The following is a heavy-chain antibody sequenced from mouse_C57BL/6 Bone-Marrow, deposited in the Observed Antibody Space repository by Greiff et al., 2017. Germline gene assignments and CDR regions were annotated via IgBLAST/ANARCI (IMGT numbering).Heavy chain of an antibody. D-gene: IGHD2-2*01. J-gene: IGHJ1*03. CDR1: GFNIKDYY. V-gene: IGHV14-2*01. Sequence: EVQLQQSGAELVKPGASVKLSCTASGFNIKDYYMHWVKQRTEQGLEWIGRIDPEDGETKYAPNFQGKATIPADTSSNPAYLQLSSLTSEDTAVYYCARSRWLRRGYFDVWGTGTTVTVSS. CDR2: IDPEDGET. CDR3: ARSRWLRRGYFDV.